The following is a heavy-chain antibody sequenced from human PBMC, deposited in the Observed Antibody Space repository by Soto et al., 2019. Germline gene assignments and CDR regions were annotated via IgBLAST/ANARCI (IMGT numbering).Heavy chain of an antibody. Sequence: QVQLVQSGAEVQKPGSSVKVSCKASGGTFSSYAISWVRQAPGQGLEWMGGIIPIFGTANYAQKFQGRVTITADESTSTAYMELSSLRSEDTAVYYCARATVPEWELPTDVYYYYGMDVWGQGTTVTVSS. CDR2: IIPIFGTA. CDR3: ARATVPEWELPTDVYYYYGMDV. D-gene: IGHD1-26*01. CDR1: GGTFSSYA. J-gene: IGHJ6*02. V-gene: IGHV1-69*01.